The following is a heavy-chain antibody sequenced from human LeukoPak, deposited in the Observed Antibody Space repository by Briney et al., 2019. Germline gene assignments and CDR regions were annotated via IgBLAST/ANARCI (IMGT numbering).Heavy chain of an antibody. CDR2: ISGSGGST. CDR3: AKGLQGYSSSWFDP. Sequence: GGSLRLSCAASGFTFSSYAMSWVRQAPRKGLEWVSGISGSGGSTYYADSVKGRFTISRDNSKNTLYLQMNSLRAEDTAVYYCAKGLQGYSSSWFDPWGQGTLVTVSS. V-gene: IGHV3-23*01. J-gene: IGHJ5*02. D-gene: IGHD4-11*01. CDR1: GFTFSSYA.